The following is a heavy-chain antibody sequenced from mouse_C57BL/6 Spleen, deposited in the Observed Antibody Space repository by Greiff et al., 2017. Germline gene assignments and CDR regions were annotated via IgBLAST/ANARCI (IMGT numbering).Heavy chain of an antibody. V-gene: IGHV14-4*01. CDR1: GFNIKDDY. J-gene: IGHJ3*01. CDR2: IDPENGDT. D-gene: IGHD3-1*01. CDR3: TTSRGGTSAWFAY. Sequence: EVQLQQSGAELVRPGASVKLSCTASGFNIKDDYMHWVKQRPEQGLEWIGWIDPENGDTEYASKFQGKATITADTSSNTAYLQRSSLTSEDTAFYYWTTSRGGTSAWFAYWGQGTLVTVSA.